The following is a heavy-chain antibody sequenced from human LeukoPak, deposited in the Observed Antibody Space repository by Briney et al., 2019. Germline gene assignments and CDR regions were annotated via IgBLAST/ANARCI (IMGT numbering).Heavy chain of an antibody. CDR1: GFTFSSYS. CDR3: AKASGSAAAHYFDY. V-gene: IGHV3-21*04. Sequence: GGSLRLSCAASGFTFSSYSMNWVRQAPGKGLEWVSSISSSSSYIYYADSVKGRFTISRDNAKNSLYLQMNSLRAEDTAVYYCAKASGSAAAHYFDYWGQGTLVTVSS. D-gene: IGHD2-2*01. CDR2: ISSSSSYI. J-gene: IGHJ4*02.